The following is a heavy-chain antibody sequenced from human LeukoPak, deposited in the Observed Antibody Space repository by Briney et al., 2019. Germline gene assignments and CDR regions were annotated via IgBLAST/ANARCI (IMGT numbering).Heavy chain of an antibody. Sequence: SETLSLTCAVSGGSFSDYNWTWLRQSPDKGLEWIGEINDSGTSHYNPSLKSRVTISVDTAKNQFSLELRSVTAADTAVYYCARGLDLVGLDYWGQGTLVTVSS. CDR3: ARGLDLVGLDY. J-gene: IGHJ4*02. CDR1: GGSFSDYN. D-gene: IGHD1-1*01. CDR2: INDSGTS. V-gene: IGHV4-34*01.